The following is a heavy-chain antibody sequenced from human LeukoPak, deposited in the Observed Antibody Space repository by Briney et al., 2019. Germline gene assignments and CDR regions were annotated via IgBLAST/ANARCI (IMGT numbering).Heavy chain of an antibody. CDR1: GFTFSSYS. D-gene: IGHD3-22*01. Sequence: GGSLRLSCAASGFTFSSYSMNWVRQAPGKGLEWVSSISSSSSYIYYADSVKGRFTISRDNAKNSLYLQMNSLRAEDTAVYYCARDRPESYYYDSSGYPYYFDYWGQGTLVTVSS. CDR2: ISSSSSYI. J-gene: IGHJ4*02. CDR3: ARDRPESYYYDSSGYPYYFDY. V-gene: IGHV3-21*01.